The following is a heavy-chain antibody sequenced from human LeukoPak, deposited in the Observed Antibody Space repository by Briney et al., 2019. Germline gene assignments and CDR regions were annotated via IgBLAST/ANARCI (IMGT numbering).Heavy chain of an antibody. Sequence: SVKVSCKASGGTFSSYAISWVRQAPGQGLEWMGRIIPILSIANYAQKFQGRVTITADKSTSTAYMELSSLRSEDTAVYYCARSSREIVGATYFDYWGQGTLVTVSS. D-gene: IGHD1-26*01. CDR3: ARSSREIVGATYFDY. J-gene: IGHJ4*02. CDR2: IIPILSIA. V-gene: IGHV1-69*04. CDR1: GGTFSSYA.